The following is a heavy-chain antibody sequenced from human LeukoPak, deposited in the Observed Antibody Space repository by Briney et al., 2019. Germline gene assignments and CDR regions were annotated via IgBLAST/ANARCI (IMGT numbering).Heavy chain of an antibody. CDR2: ISWNSGSI. D-gene: IGHD2-21*02. CDR3: AKDRDQLLFDDFDI. Sequence: GGSLRLSCAASGFTFYDYAMQWVRQAPGQGLEWVSGISWNSGSIVYADSVKGRFTISRDNAKNSLYLQMNSLRAEDTALYYCAKDRDQLLFDDFDIWGQGTMVTVSS. J-gene: IGHJ3*02. V-gene: IGHV3-9*01. CDR1: GFTFYDYA.